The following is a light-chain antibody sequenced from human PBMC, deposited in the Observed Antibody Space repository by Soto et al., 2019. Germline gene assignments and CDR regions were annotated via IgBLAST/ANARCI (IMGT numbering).Light chain of an antibody. CDR2: AAS. V-gene: IGKV3-15*01. Sequence: EILLTQSPATLSVSPGERATLSCRSIQSVISSLAWSQQKPAQPPRFLIFAASTRPPGIPARFSGSGSGTEFKLIVSGLQSEDFAVYYCQQYNSWTSITFGQGTRLEVK. CDR3: QQYNSWTSIT. J-gene: IGKJ5*01. CDR1: QSVISS.